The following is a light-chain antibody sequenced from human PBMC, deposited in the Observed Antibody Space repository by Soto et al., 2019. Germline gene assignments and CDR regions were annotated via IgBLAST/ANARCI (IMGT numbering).Light chain of an antibody. V-gene: IGKV3-15*01. CDR3: QQYNIWPWT. CDR2: GAT. Sequence: EIVMTQSPGILSVSPGERATLSCRASQSVSSNLAWYQQRPGQAPRLLIHGATTRATGIPARFSGSGSGTEFTLTISSLQSEDFAVYFCQQYNIWPWTFGQGTKVEIK. J-gene: IGKJ1*01. CDR1: QSVSSN.